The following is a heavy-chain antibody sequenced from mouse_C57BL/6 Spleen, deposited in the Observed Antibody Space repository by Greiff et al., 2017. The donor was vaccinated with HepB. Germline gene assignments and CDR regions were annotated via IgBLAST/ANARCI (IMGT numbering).Heavy chain of an antibody. J-gene: IGHJ3*01. V-gene: IGHV1-69*01. Sequence: QVQLQQPGAELVMPGASVKLSCKASGYTFTSYWMHWVKQRPGQGLEWIGEIDPSDSYTNYNQKFKGKSTLTVDKSSSTAYMQLSSLTSEDSAVYYCARSGAAQATAFAYWGQGTLVTVSA. D-gene: IGHD3-2*02. CDR3: ARSGAAQATAFAY. CDR1: GYTFTSYW. CDR2: IDPSDSYT.